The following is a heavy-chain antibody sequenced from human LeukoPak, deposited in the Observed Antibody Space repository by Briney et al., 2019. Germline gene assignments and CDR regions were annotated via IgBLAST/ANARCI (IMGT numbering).Heavy chain of an antibody. CDR1: GGSISSSSYY. V-gene: IGHV4-39*07. CDR3: ARGKARPAFDY. J-gene: IGHJ4*02. CDR2: IYYSGST. Sequence: PSETLSLTCTVSGGSISSSSYYWGWIRQPPGKGLEWIGSIYYSGSTYYNPSFKSRVTISVDTSKNQFSLKLSSVTAADTAVYYCARGKARPAFDYWGQGTLVTVSS.